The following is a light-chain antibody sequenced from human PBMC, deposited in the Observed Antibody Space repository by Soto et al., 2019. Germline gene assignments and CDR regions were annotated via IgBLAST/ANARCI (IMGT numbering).Light chain of an antibody. CDR3: VLYMGSGISV. J-gene: IGLJ1*01. CDR1: SGSVSTSYY. Sequence: QAVVTQEPSFSVSPGGTVTLTCGLSSGSVSTSYYPSWYQQTPGQAPRTLIYFTNTRSSGVPDRFSGSILGNKAALTITAAQADDESDYYCVLYMGSGISVFGTGTKLTVL. V-gene: IGLV8-61*01. CDR2: FTN.